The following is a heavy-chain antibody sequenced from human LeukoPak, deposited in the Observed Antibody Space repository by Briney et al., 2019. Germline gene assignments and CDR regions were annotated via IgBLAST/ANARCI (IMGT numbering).Heavy chain of an antibody. J-gene: IGHJ5*02. CDR1: GGTFSSYA. CDR3: ARAHYCRHTSCYPWFDP. Sequence: ASVKVSCKASGGTFSSYAISWVRQAPGQGLEWMGGIIPIFGTANYAQKFQGRVTITTDESTSTAYMELSSLRSEDSAVYFCARAHYCRHTSCYPWFDPWGQGILVTVSS. CDR2: IIPIFGTA. D-gene: IGHD2-2*01. V-gene: IGHV1-69*05.